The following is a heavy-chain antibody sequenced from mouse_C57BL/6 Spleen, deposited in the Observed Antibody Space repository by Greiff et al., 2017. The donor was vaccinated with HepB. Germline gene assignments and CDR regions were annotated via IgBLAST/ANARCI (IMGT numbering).Heavy chain of an antibody. CDR2: IDPSDSYT. Sequence: QVQLQQSGAELVKPGASVKLSCKASGYTFTSYWMQWVKQRPGQGLEWIGEIDPSDSYTNYNQKFKGKATLTVDTSSSTAYMQLSSLTSEDSAVYYCASDYWGQGTTLTVSS. CDR1: GYTFTSYW. CDR3: ASDY. V-gene: IGHV1-50*01. J-gene: IGHJ2*01.